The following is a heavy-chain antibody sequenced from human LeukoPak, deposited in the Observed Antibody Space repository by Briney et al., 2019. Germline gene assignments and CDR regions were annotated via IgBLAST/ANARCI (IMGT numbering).Heavy chain of an antibody. Sequence: SQTLSLTCAVSSGSISSGGYSWSWIRQPPGKGLEWIGYIYHSGSTYYNPSLKSRVTISVDRSKNQFSLKLSSVTAADTAVYYCARAVSITMIVDWGQGTLVTVSS. CDR2: IYHSGST. CDR1: SGSISSGGYS. CDR3: ARAVSITMIVD. D-gene: IGHD3-22*01. V-gene: IGHV4-30-2*01. J-gene: IGHJ4*02.